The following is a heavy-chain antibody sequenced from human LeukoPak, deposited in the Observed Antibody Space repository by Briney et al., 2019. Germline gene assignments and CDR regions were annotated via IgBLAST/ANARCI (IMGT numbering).Heavy chain of an antibody. V-gene: IGHV3-30*18. Sequence: GGSLRLSCAASGFTFSSYGMHWVRQAPGKGLEWVAFTSYDGINKYYVDSLKGRFTISRDNSKNTLYLQMNSLRPDDTAVYFCAKDRSSGYSDYWGQGTLVTVSS. CDR2: TSYDGINK. J-gene: IGHJ4*02. CDR3: AKDRSSGYSDY. CDR1: GFTFSSYG. D-gene: IGHD6-19*01.